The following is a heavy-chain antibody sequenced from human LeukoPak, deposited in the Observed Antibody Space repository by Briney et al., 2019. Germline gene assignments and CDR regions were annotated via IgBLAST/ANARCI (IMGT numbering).Heavy chain of an antibody. CDR1: GFTFSDYY. CDR3: ARVAVITAAGTYDY. Sequence: PGGSLRLSCAASGFTFSDYYMTWIRQAPGKGLEWVSYISSGADSTPYADSVKGRFIISRDNAKNSLYLQMNSLRADDTAVYYCARVAVITAAGTYDYWGPGTLVTVSS. J-gene: IGHJ4*02. CDR2: ISSGADST. V-gene: IGHV3-11*05. D-gene: IGHD6-13*01.